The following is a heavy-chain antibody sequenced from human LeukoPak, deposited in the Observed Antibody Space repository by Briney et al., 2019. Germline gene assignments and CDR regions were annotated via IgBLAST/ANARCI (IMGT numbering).Heavy chain of an antibody. D-gene: IGHD4/OR15-4a*01. CDR2: INPKTGAT. CDR1: GYTFIDYY. V-gene: IGHV1-2*02. CDR3: AREIYGEYVGFDF. Sequence: ASVKASFKASGYTFIDYYIYWVRQGPGQGLEWMGWINPKTGATNYVQKFQGRVTMTWDTSIITAYMEVSGLTSDDTAVYYCAREIYGEYVGFDFWGQGTLVTVSA. J-gene: IGHJ4*02.